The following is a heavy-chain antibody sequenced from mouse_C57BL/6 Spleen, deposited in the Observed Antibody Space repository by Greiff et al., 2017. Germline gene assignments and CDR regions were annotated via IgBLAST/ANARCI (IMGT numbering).Heavy chain of an antibody. CDR1: GYAFTNYL. CDR3: ARTAYFDC. V-gene: IGHV1-54*01. J-gene: IGHJ2*01. CDR2: INPGSGGT. Sequence: QVQLQQSGAELVRPGTSVKVSCKASGYAFTNYLIEWVKQRPGQGLEWIGVINPGSGGTNYNEKFKGKATLTADKSSSTAYMQLSSLTSEDSAVYFCARTAYFDCRGHGATLTVSS.